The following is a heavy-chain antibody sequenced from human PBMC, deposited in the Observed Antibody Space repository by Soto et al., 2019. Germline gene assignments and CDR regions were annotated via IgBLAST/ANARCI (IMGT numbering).Heavy chain of an antibody. CDR3: AKDRAIGGYSYGEKGY. D-gene: IGHD5-18*01. CDR2: ISGTGGST. Sequence: GGSLRLSCAASGFTFSSYAMSWVRQAPGKGLEWVSSISGTGGSTYYADSVKGRFTISRDNSKNTLYLQMNSLRAEDTAVYYCAKDRAIGGYSYGEKGYWGQGT. V-gene: IGHV3-23*01. J-gene: IGHJ4*02. CDR1: GFTFSSYA.